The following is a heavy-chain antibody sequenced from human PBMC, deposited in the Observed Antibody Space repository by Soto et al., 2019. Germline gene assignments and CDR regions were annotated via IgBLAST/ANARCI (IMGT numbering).Heavy chain of an antibody. J-gene: IGHJ4*02. V-gene: IGHV4-59*01. D-gene: IGHD2-8*01. CDR3: ARVHCTNGVCYLDY. CDR2: IYYSGST. CDR1: GGSISSYY. Sequence: SETLSLTCTVSGGSISSYYWSWIRQPPGKGLEWIGYIYYSGSTNYNPSLKSRVTISVDTSKNQFSLKLSSVTAADTAVYYCARVHCTNGVCYLDYWGQGTLVTVSS.